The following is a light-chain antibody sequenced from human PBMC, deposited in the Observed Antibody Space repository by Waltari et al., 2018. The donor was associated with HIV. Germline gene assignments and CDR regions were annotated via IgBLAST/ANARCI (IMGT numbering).Light chain of an antibody. CDR3: AAWTDSRYVV. CDR1: SSNIGSNF. Sequence: QSVLTQSPSASGTPGQRVTISCSGSSSNIGSNFVYWYQQLPGTAPKLLIYRNNQRPSGVPDRFSGSKSGTSASLAISGLRSEDEADYYCAAWTDSRYVVFGGGTKLTVL. J-gene: IGLJ2*01. V-gene: IGLV1-47*01. CDR2: RNN.